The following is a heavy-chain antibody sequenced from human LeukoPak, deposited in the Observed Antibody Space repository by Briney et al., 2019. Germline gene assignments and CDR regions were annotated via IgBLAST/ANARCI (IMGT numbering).Heavy chain of an antibody. J-gene: IGHJ4*02. CDR2: ISPNSGVT. CDR1: GYTFTAYF. V-gene: IGHV1-2*02. D-gene: IGHD4-23*01. Sequence: GASVKVSCKASGYTFTAYFIHWVRQAPGQGLEWMGWISPNSGVTNYAQKFQGRVTMTGDTSISTAYMELSRLRSDDTAVYYCARTYGSNSKYFDYWGQGTLVTVSS. CDR3: ARTYGSNSKYFDY.